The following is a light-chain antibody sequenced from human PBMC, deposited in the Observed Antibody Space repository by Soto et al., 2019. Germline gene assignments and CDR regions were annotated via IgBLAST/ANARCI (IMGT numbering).Light chain of an antibody. CDR2: GAS. CDR1: QSVSSN. Sequence: EIVMTQSPATLSVSPGERATLSCRASQSVSSNLAWYQQKPGQAPRLLIYGASTRATGIPARFSGSGSGTAFTLTISSLQSEDFAVYYCQQYNNGPPLTFGGGTKVEIK. CDR3: QQYNNGPPLT. V-gene: IGKV3-15*01. J-gene: IGKJ4*01.